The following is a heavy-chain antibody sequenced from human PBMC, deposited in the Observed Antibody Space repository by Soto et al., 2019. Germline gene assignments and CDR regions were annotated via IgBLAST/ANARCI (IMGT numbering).Heavy chain of an antibody. CDR3: TREVVVVPAAMPITTIDY. J-gene: IGHJ4*02. CDR1: GFTFGDYA. D-gene: IGHD2-2*01. CDR2: IRSKAYGGTT. Sequence: GGSLRLSCTASGFTFGDYAMSWFRQAPGKGLEWVGFIRSKAYGGTTEYAASVKGRFTISRDDSKSIAYLQMNSLKTEDTAVYYCTREVVVVPAAMPITTIDYWGQGTLVTVSS. V-gene: IGHV3-49*03.